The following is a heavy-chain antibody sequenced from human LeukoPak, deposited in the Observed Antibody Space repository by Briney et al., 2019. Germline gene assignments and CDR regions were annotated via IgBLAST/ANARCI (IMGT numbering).Heavy chain of an antibody. D-gene: IGHD3-16*01. Sequence: GASVKVSCKASGYTFTGYYMHWVRQAPGQGLEWMGWINPNSGGTNYAQKFQGRVTMTRDTSISTAYMELSRLRSDDTALYYCARIMVIRDYLWGSFPGSDYWGQGTLVTVSS. CDR2: INPNSGGT. V-gene: IGHV1-2*02. CDR3: ARIMVIRDYLWGSFPGSDY. CDR1: GYTFTGYY. J-gene: IGHJ4*02.